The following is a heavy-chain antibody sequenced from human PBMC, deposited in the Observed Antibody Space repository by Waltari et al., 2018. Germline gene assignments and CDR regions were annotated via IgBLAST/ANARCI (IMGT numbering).Heavy chain of an antibody. CDR2: MSYSGVT. J-gene: IGHJ3*01. V-gene: IGHV4-39*01. D-gene: IGHD5-12*01. CDR3: ATYIGASVGTAAFDV. Sequence: GWIRQPPGQGLEWIATMSYSGVTYSSPSLESRVTVSRDTSKNQLSLKLVSVTAADTAVYYCATYIGASVGTAAFDVWAKAQWSPSLQ.